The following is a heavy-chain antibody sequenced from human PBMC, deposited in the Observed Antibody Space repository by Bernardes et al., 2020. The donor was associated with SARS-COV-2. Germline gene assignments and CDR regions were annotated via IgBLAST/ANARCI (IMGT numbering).Heavy chain of an antibody. J-gene: IGHJ4*02. CDR3: ARLGNFDFWSGLGGDFDY. D-gene: IGHD3-3*01. V-gene: IGHV4-39*01. CDR2: IYYGGRT. Sequence: SLTCAVSGGSISNANYYWGWIRQPPGKGLEWIGNIYYGGRTNYNPSLKSRVTMSVNTSKNQFSLRLSSVTAADTAVYYCARLGNFDFWSGLGGDFDYWGQGTLVTVSS. CDR1: GGSISNANYY.